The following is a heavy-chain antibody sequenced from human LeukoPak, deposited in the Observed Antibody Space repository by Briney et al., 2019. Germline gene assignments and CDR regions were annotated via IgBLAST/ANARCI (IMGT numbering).Heavy chain of an antibody. Sequence: ASVKVSCKAFGYTFTSNYMHWVRQAPGQGPEWMGVISPSGGSTTYAQKFQGRVTITADKSTSTAFMQLSGLRFEDTAVYYCARIGYNDILTGPSHYYMDVWGKGTTVTVSS. CDR3: ARIGYNDILTGPSHYYMDV. D-gene: IGHD3-9*01. V-gene: IGHV1-46*01. CDR1: GYTFTSNY. J-gene: IGHJ6*03. CDR2: ISPSGGST.